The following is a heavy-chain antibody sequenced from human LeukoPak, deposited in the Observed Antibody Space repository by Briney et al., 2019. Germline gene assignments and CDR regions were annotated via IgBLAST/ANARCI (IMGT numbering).Heavy chain of an antibody. CDR2: IYYSGST. Sequence: SETLSLTCTVSGGSISSGGYYWSWIRQHPGTGLEWIGYIYYSGSTYYNPSLKSRVTISVDTSKNQFSLKLSSVTAADTAVYYCARFVVLRYFDWLSRVDGPYYFDYWGQGTLVTVSS. CDR3: ARFVVLRYFDWLSRVDGPYYFDY. CDR1: GGSISSGGYY. D-gene: IGHD3-9*01. J-gene: IGHJ4*02. V-gene: IGHV4-31*03.